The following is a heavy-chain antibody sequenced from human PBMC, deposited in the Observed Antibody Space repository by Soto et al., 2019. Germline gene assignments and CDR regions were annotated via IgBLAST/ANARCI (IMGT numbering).Heavy chain of an antibody. D-gene: IGHD6-6*01. CDR3: ARDKSRGSSSFIVNYYYYYGMDV. CDR2: IIPIFGTA. V-gene: IGHV1-69*13. Sequence: ASVKVSCKASGGTFSSYAISWVRQAPGQGLEWMGGIIPIFGTANYAQKFQGRVTITADESTSTAYMELSSLRSEDTAVYYCARDKSRGSSSFIVNYYYYYGMDVWGQGTTVTVSS. CDR1: GGTFSSYA. J-gene: IGHJ6*02.